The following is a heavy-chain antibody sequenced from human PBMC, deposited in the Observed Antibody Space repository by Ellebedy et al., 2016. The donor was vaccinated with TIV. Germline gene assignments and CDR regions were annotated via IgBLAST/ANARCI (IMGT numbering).Heavy chain of an antibody. V-gene: IGHV3-7*03. J-gene: IGHJ4*02. CDR3: ARTYYYDSSGYYFAY. D-gene: IGHD3-22*01. Sequence: GESLKISCAASGFTFSSHWMSWVRQAPGKGLEWVANIKQDGSETYYVDSVKGRFTISRDNAKNSLYLQMNSRIAEATAVYYCARTYYYDSSGYYFAYWGQGTLVTVSS. CDR2: IKQDGSET. CDR1: GFTFSSHW.